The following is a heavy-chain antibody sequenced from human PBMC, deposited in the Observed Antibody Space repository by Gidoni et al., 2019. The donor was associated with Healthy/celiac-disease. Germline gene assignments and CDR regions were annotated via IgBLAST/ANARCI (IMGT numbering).Heavy chain of an antibody. J-gene: IGHJ4*02. CDR3: AGESVDTAMVFNY. Sequence: QVQLVESGGGLVKPGGFLRLSCAASGFTFSDYYMSWIRQAPGKGLEWVSYISSRGSTIYYADSVKGRFTISRDNAKNSLYLQMNSLRAEDTAVYYCAGESVDTAMVFNYWGQGTLVTVSS. D-gene: IGHD5-18*01. V-gene: IGHV3-11*01. CDR2: ISSRGSTI. CDR1: GFTFSDYY.